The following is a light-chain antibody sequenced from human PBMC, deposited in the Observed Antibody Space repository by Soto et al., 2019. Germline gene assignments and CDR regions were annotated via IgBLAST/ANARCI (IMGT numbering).Light chain of an antibody. CDR3: QPWDPAIHVV. CDR1: SGHSSYA. V-gene: IGLV4-69*01. J-gene: IGLJ2*01. CDR2: LKSDGSH. Sequence: QPVLTQSPSASASLGASVKLTCTLSSGHSSYAIAWHKQQPEQGPRYLMKLKSDGSHSKGDGIPDRFSGASSGAERYLTISRLQSEDEADYYCQPWDPAIHVVFGGGTKVTVL.